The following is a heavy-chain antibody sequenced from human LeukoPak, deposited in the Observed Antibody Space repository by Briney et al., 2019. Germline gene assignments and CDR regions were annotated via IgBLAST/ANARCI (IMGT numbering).Heavy chain of an antibody. CDR2: IYYSGST. CDR1: GGSISYY. Sequence: SETLSLTGTVSGGSISYYLSWIRQPPGKGLEWIGYIYYSGSTNYNPSLKSRVTISVDTSKNQFSLKLSSVTAADTAVYYCATTIAVAGPFDYWGQGTLVTVSS. V-gene: IGHV4-59*08. J-gene: IGHJ4*02. CDR3: ATTIAVAGPFDY. D-gene: IGHD6-19*01.